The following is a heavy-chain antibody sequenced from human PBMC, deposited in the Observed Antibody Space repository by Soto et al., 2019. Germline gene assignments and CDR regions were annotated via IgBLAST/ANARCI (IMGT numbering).Heavy chain of an antibody. CDR3: ARDHHRYSGYDYVDY. CDR1: GFTFSDYY. CDR2: ISSSSSYT. D-gene: IGHD5-12*01. V-gene: IGHV3-11*05. J-gene: IGHJ4*02. Sequence: QVQLVESGGGLVKPGGSLRLSCAASGFTFSDYYMSWIRQAPGKGLEWVSYISSSSSYTNYADSVKGRFTISRDNAKTALYLQMNSLRAADTAVYYCARDHHRYSGYDYVDYWGQGTLVTVSS.